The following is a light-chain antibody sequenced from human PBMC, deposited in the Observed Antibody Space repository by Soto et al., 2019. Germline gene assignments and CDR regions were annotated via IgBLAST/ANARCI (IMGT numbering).Light chain of an antibody. CDR1: SKVVGSYNL. V-gene: IGLV2-23*02. Sequence: VLTRPASVFRTPGRSITSPFPVTSKVVGSYNLVSWYQQHPGKAPKLMIYEVSKRPSGVSNRFSGSKSGNTASLTISGLQAEDEADSYSRANAGSSTYDFRTVTKNTVL. CDR2: EVS. J-gene: IGLJ1*01. CDR3: RANAGSSTYD.